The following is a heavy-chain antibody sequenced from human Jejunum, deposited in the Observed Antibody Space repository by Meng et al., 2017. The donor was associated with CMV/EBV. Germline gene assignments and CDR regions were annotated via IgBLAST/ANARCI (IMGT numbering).Heavy chain of an antibody. Sequence: QAQWVQCGGEVKKPGASLKVSCKASGYTFTNYGITWVRQAPGQGLEWMGWISAYNGNINYAQTLQGRVTMTTDTSTSTAYMELRSLRSDDTAVYYCARVEVGITSGDYWGQGTLVTVSS. J-gene: IGHJ4*02. V-gene: IGHV1-18*01. D-gene: IGHD1-26*01. CDR2: ISAYNGNI. CDR3: ARVEVGITSGDY. CDR1: GYTFTNYG.